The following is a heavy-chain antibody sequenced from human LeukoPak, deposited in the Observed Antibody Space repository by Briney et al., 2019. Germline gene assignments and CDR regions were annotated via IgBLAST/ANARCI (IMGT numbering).Heavy chain of an antibody. V-gene: IGHV3-23*01. D-gene: IGHD3-10*01. J-gene: IGHJ4*02. CDR3: ARDRARGIDY. CDR2: VTSRGVGT. CDR1: GFTFSSYA. Sequence: GGSLRLSCTDSGFTFSSYALAWVRQAPGKGLEWVAAVTSRGVGTHYADSVKGRFTISRDNSKNTIYLQMNSLRAEDTAVYYCARDRARGIDYWGQGTLVTVSS.